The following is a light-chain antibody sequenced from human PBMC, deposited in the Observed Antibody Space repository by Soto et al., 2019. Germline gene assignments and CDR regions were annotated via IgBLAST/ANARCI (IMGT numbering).Light chain of an antibody. V-gene: IGKV1-9*01. CDR1: QGISTY. Sequence: DIQLTQSPSFLSASVGDRVTITCRASQGISTYLAWYQQKPGKAPKLLIYAASTSHTGVPSRFSGSGSGTECTLTISSLQPEDFATYYCQQLNSYPRTFGPGTKVEIK. J-gene: IGKJ1*01. CDR2: AAS. CDR3: QQLNSYPRT.